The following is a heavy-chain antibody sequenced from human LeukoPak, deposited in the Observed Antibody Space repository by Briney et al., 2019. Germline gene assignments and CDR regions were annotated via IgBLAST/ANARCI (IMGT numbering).Heavy chain of an antibody. CDR3: ARAKTSVTGWFDP. J-gene: IGHJ5*02. D-gene: IGHD4-17*01. Sequence: PGGSLRLSCAASGFIFSSESLTWVRQAPGKGLEWVSSISSTSRSIYYAGSVKGRFTISRDNANDSLYLQMNSLRAEDTAVCYCARAKTSVTGWFDPWGQGTLVTVSS. V-gene: IGHV3-21*01. CDR1: GFIFSSES. CDR2: ISSTSRSI.